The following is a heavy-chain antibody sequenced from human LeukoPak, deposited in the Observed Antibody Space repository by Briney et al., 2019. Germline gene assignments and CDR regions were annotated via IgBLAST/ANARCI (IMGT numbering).Heavy chain of an antibody. Sequence: SETLSLTCTVSGGCISSSSYYWRGIREPPGKALEGGGSVYYSGGTYYDPSLKSRVTISVDTSKHQFSLKLSSVTAADTAVYYCARQLGYCSSTSCYADKVDYWGQGTLVTVSS. J-gene: IGHJ4*02. D-gene: IGHD2-2*01. CDR3: ARQLGYCSSTSCYADKVDY. CDR2: VYYSGGT. CDR1: GGCISSSSYY. V-gene: IGHV4-39*01.